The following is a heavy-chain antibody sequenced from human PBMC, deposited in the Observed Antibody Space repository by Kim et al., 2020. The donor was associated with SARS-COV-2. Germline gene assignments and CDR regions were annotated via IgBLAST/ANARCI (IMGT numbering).Heavy chain of an antibody. J-gene: IGHJ6*02. Sequence: SETLSLTCTVSGGSISSYYWSWIRQPPGKGLEWIGYIYYSGSTNYNPSLKSRVTISVDTSKNQFSLKLSSVTAADTAVYYCARAGVVAAAGWGVGMDVWGQGTTVTVSS. CDR1: GGSISSYY. V-gene: IGHV4-59*01. CDR3: ARAGVVAAAGWGVGMDV. D-gene: IGHD6-13*01. CDR2: IYYSGST.